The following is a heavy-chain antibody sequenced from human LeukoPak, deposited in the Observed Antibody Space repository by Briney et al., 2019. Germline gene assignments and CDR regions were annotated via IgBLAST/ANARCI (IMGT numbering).Heavy chain of an antibody. Sequence: ASVKVSCKASGYTFTSYGISWVRQAPGQGLEWMGWISAYNGNTNYAQKLQGRVTMTTDTSTSTAYMELRSLRSDGTAVYYCARDPDDSSGYYPNWFDPWGQGTLVTVSS. V-gene: IGHV1-18*01. D-gene: IGHD3-22*01. CDR3: ARDPDDSSGYYPNWFDP. J-gene: IGHJ5*02. CDR2: ISAYNGNT. CDR1: GYTFTSYG.